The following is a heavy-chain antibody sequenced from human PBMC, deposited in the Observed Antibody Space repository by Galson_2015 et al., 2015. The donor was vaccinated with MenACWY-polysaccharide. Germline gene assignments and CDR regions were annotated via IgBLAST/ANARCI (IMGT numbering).Heavy chain of an antibody. J-gene: IGHJ4*02. CDR3: ARGRWELPN. V-gene: IGHV3-11*01. Sequence: SLRLSCAASGFTFSDYYMNWFRQAPGKGLEWVSYISSRGSTIYYADSVKGRFTISRDNAKSSLYLQMNSLRAEDTAVYYCARGRWELPNWGQGTLVTVSS. CDR1: GFTFSDYY. D-gene: IGHD1-26*01. CDR2: ISSRGSTI.